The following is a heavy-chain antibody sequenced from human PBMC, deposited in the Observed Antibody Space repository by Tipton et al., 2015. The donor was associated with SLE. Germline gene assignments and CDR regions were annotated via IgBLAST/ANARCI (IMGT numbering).Heavy chain of an antibody. CDR1: GGSFSGYY. Sequence: TLSLTCTVSGGSFSGYYWSWIRQPPGKGLEWFGEINHSGSTNYNPSLKSRVTISVETSKNQFSLKLSSVTAADTAVYYCARAVAGNFDYWGQGTLVTVSS. V-gene: IGHV4-34*01. CDR3: ARAVAGNFDY. J-gene: IGHJ4*02. CDR2: INHSGST. D-gene: IGHD6-19*01.